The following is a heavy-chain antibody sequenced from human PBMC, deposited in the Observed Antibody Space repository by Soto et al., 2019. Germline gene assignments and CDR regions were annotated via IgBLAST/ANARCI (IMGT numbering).Heavy chain of an antibody. V-gene: IGHV4-38-2*01. CDR3: ARNISTHFDS. D-gene: IGHD3-9*01. J-gene: IGHJ4*02. Sequence: SGTVSLTCAVSGYSISNGDYWGWIRQAPGKGLEWIGSVYYSGSTHYEPSLRGRIAISVDTLKNQFSLRLTSVTAADTAMYFCARNISTHFDSWGQGIPVTVSS. CDR1: GYSISNGDY. CDR2: VYYSGST.